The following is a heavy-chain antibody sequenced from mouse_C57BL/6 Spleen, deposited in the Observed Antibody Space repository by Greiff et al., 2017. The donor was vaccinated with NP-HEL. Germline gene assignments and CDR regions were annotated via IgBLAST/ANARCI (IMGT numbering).Heavy chain of an antibody. CDR1: GYSFTGYF. CDR3: ARGYDGYYEGYFDV. V-gene: IGHV1-20*01. Sequence: VQLKQSGPELVKPGDSVKISCKASGYSFTGYFMNWVMQSHGKSLEWIGRINPYNGDTFYNQKFKGKATLTVDKSSSTAHMELRSLTSEDSAVYYCARGYDGYYEGYFDVWGTGTTVTVSS. J-gene: IGHJ1*03. CDR2: INPYNGDT. D-gene: IGHD2-3*01.